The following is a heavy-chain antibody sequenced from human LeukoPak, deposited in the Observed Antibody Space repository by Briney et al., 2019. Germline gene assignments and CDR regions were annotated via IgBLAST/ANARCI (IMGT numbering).Heavy chain of an antibody. CDR1: GYTFTSYG. Sequence: ASVKVSCKASGYTFTSYGISWVRQAPGQGLEWMGWISAYNGNTNYAQKLQGRVTMTTDTSTSTAYMELRSLRSDDTAVYYCARFLRQQLVAISYYYYYMDVWGKGTTVTISS. V-gene: IGHV1-18*01. CDR2: ISAYNGNT. J-gene: IGHJ6*03. CDR3: ARFLRQQLVAISYYYYYMDV. D-gene: IGHD6-13*01.